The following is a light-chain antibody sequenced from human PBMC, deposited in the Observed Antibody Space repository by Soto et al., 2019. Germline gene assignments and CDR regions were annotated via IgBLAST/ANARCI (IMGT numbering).Light chain of an antibody. Sequence: IQLTQSPSFLSASVGDRVTITCRASQGINSYVAWHQQKPDKAPKLLIYTASTLQSGVPSRFSGSGSGTEFTLTIRGLQPEDSATYYCQQVYDYPLTFGGGTKVEI. CDR1: QGINSY. V-gene: IGKV1-9*01. J-gene: IGKJ4*01. CDR2: TAS. CDR3: QQVYDYPLT.